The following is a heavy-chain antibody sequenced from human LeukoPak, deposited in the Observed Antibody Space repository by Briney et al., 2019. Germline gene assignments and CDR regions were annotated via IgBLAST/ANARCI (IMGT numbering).Heavy chain of an antibody. CDR3: ASDFDSSGYPPHFDY. CDR2: IYYSGST. J-gene: IGHJ4*02. D-gene: IGHD3-22*01. Sequence: SETLSLTCTVSGGSVSSGNYYWSWIRQPPGKALEWIGYIYYSGSTNYDPSLKSRVTISVDTSKNQFSLKLSSVTAAYTAVYYCASDFDSSGYPPHFDYWGQGTLVTVSS. V-gene: IGHV4-61*01. CDR1: GGSVSSGNYY.